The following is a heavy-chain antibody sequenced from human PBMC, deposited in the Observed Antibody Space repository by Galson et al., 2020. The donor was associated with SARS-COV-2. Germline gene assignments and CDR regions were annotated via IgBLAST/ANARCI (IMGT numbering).Heavy chain of an antibody. J-gene: IGHJ4*02. D-gene: IGHD6-19*01. Sequence: SLKISCAASGFTFDDYAMHWVRQAPGKGLEWVSGISWNSGSIGYADSVKGRFTISRDNAKNSLYLQMNSLRAEDTALYYCAKTRGWYSFVDYFDYWGQGTLVTVSS. V-gene: IGHV3-9*01. CDR2: ISWNSGSI. CDR3: AKTRGWYSFVDYFDY. CDR1: GFTFDDYA.